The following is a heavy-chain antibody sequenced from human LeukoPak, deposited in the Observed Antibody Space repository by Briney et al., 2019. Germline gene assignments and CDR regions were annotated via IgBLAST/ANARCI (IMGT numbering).Heavy chain of an antibody. CDR1: GFTFSSYW. CDR3: ASSGMVVAATPDY. Sequence: DPGGSLRLSCAASGFTFSSYWMSWIRQAPGKGLEWVSYISSSGSTIYYADSVKGRFTISRDNAKNSLYLQMNSLRAEDTAVYYCASSGMVVAATPDYWGQGTLVTVSS. V-gene: IGHV3-11*01. J-gene: IGHJ4*02. CDR2: ISSSGSTI. D-gene: IGHD2-15*01.